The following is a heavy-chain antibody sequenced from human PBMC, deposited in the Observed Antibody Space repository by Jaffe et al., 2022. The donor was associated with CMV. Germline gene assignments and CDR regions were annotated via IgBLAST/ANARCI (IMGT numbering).Heavy chain of an antibody. J-gene: IGHJ6*02. CDR3: ASESIKTELTYYDFWSGYYERSGAGGMDV. CDR1: GFTVSSNY. V-gene: IGHV3-53*01. Sequence: EVQLVESGGGLIQPGGSLRLSCAASGFTVSSNYMSWVRQAPGKGLEWVSVIYSGGSTYYADSVKGRFTISRDNSKNTLYLQMNSLRAEDTAVYYCASESIKTELTYYDFWSGYYERSGAGGMDVWGQGTTVTVSS. CDR2: IYSGGST. D-gene: IGHD3-3*01.